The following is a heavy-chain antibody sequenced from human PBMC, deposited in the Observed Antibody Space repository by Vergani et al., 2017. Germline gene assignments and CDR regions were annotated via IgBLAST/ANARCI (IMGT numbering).Heavy chain of an antibody. J-gene: IGHJ6*02. V-gene: IGHV5-10-1*03. D-gene: IGHD3-10*01. CDR1: GYSFTSYW. CDR3: ARQVPGSGSLYYYYYYGMDV. Sequence: EVQLVQSGAEVKKPGASLSISCKGSGYSFTSYWISWVRQMPGKGLEWMGRIDPSDSYTNYRPSFQGHVTISADKSISTAYLQWSSLKASDTAMYYCARQVPGSGSLYYYYYYGMDVWGQGTTVTVSS. CDR2: IDPSDSYT.